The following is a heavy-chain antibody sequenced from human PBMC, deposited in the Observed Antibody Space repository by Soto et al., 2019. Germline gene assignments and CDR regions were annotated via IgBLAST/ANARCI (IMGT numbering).Heavy chain of an antibody. J-gene: IGHJ6*03. V-gene: IGHV3-23*01. D-gene: IGHD2-15*01. CDR1: GFTFSSYA. Sequence: EVQLLESGGGLVQPGGSLRLSCAASGFTFSSYAMSWVRQAPGKGLEWVSAIRGSGGSTYYADSVKGRFTISRDTSKNTLYLQMNSLRAEDTAVYYCAKAYCSGGSCYSLEYYYYYMDVWGKGTTVTVSS. CDR3: AKAYCSGGSCYSLEYYYYYMDV. CDR2: IRGSGGST.